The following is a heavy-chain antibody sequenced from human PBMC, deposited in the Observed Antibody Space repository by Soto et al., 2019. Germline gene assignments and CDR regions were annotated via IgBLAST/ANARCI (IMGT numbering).Heavy chain of an antibody. CDR3: ARGRVGATTSTPFDY. V-gene: IGHV1-69*06. CDR2: IIPIFGTA. D-gene: IGHD1-26*01. J-gene: IGHJ4*02. Sequence: QVQLVQSGAEVKKPGSSVKVSCKASGGTFSSYAISWVRQAPGQGLEWMGGIIPIFGTANYAQKFQGRVTITADKSTSTADMEMSSLRSEDTAVYYCARGRVGATTSTPFDYWGQGTLVTVSS. CDR1: GGTFSSYA.